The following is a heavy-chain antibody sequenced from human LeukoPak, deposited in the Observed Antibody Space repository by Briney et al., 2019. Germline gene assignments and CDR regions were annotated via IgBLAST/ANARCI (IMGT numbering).Heavy chain of an antibody. CDR3: ARERVYGTEYSSQGGFDI. J-gene: IGHJ3*02. Sequence: SETLSLTCTVSGGSISSYYWSWIRQPPGKGLEWIGYIYYSGSTNYNPSLKSRVTISVDTSKNQFSLKASSVTAADTAVYYCARERVYGTEYSSQGGFDIWGQGTMVTVSS. V-gene: IGHV4-59*01. CDR2: IYYSGST. CDR1: GGSISSYY. D-gene: IGHD6-6*01.